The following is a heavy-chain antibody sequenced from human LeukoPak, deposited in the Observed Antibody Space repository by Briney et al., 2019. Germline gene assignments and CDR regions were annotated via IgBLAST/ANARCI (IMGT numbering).Heavy chain of an antibody. D-gene: IGHD6-13*01. V-gene: IGHV3-23*01. Sequence: PGGSLRLSCAASGFTFSSYGMSWVRQAPGKGLEWVSAISGSGGSTYYADSVKGRFTISRDNSKNTLYLQMNSLRVEDTAVYYCAKEGGLRSSWSFDFWGQGILVIVSS. CDR3: AKEGGLRSSWSFDF. CDR2: ISGSGGST. CDR1: GFTFSSYG. J-gene: IGHJ4*02.